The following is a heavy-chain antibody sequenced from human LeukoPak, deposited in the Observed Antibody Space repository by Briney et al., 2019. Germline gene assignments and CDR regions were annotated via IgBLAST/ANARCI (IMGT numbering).Heavy chain of an antibody. CDR2: IYSRGSA. Sequence: SETLSLTCSVSGDSISYFYWSWIRQAAGKGLEWIGRIYSRGSADYNPSLKSRVTISVDTSKNQFSLKLSSVTAADTAVYYCARVGYPTQRRVLSTVTIPTAGAFDIWGQGTLVTVSS. CDR1: GDSISYFY. CDR3: ARVGYPTQRRVLSTVTIPTAGAFDI. J-gene: IGHJ3*02. V-gene: IGHV4-4*07. D-gene: IGHD4-17*01.